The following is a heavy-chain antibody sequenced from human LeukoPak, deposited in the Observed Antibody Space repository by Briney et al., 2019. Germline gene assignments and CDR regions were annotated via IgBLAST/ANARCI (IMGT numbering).Heavy chain of an antibody. J-gene: IGHJ6*04. D-gene: IGHD3-10*01. CDR2: INPSGST. CDR1: GGSFSGYS. V-gene: IGHV4-34*01. CDR3: ARGHYYGSGSYYHYYGMDV. Sequence: SETLSLTCAVYGGSFSGYSWSWIRQPPGKGLEWIGEINPSGSTNYNPSLKSRVTISVHTYKNHFSLKLSSVTAADTAVYYCARGHYYGSGSYYHYYGMDVWGKGTTVTVSS.